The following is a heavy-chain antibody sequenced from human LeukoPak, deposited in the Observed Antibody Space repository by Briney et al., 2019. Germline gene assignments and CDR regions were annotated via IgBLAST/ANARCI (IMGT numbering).Heavy chain of an antibody. J-gene: IGHJ4*02. CDR2: LSNSGGST. Sequence: GGSLRLSCAASGFTFTNYAMSWVRQAPGKGLEWVSSLSNSGGSTYYADSVKGRFTISRDNSMSTLCLQMNSLRAEDTAVYYCARETNLARWGRGTLVTVSS. CDR1: GFTFTNYA. V-gene: IGHV3-23*01. D-gene: IGHD1-14*01. CDR3: ARETNLAR.